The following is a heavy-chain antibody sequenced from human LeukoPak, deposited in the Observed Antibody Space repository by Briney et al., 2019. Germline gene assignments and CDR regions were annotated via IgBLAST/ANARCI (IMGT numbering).Heavy chain of an antibody. V-gene: IGHV3-64*01. CDR1: GFTFSSYA. CDR2: ISSNGGST. J-gene: IGHJ4*02. Sequence: PGGSLRLSCAASGFTFSSYAMHWVRQAPGKGLEYVSAISSNGGSTYYANSVKGRFTISRDNSKNTLYLQMGSLRAEDMAVYYCARAYFWSGYSDYWGQGTLVTVS. CDR3: ARAYFWSGYSDY. D-gene: IGHD3-3*01.